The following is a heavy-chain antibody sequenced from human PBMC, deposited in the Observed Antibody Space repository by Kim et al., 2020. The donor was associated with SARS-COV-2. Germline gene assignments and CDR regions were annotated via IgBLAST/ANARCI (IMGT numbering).Heavy chain of an antibody. J-gene: IGHJ6*02. CDR2: INHSGNT. V-gene: IGHV4-34*01. CDR1: GGSFSDYY. Sequence: SETLSLTCAVNGGSFSDYYWSWVRQSPGKGLEWIGEINHSGNTNLNSSLKRRVTISVDTSKKQFSLRLSSVSAADTALYYCARGRCGGDCYPNYFYYYYGMDVWGQGTTVTVSS. CDR3: ARGRCGGDCYPNYFYYYYGMDV. D-gene: IGHD2-21*02.